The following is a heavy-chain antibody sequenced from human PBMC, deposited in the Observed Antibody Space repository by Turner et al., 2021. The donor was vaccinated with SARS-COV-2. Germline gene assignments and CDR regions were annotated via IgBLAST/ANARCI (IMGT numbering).Heavy chain of an antibody. CDR3: ARVALDISPDAFDI. V-gene: IGHV1-2*04. CDR2: ISPNSGGT. J-gene: IGHJ3*02. Sequence: QVQLVQSGAALKKPGASVKGACTPSGYTFTDYYQHWVRQTPGQGLGWIGWISPNSGGTHYARKFQGWVTMTRDTSVSVVYLELSRLKSDDTAVYYCARVALDISPDAFDIWGQGTMVTVSS. D-gene: IGHD2-2*03. CDR1: GYTFTDYY.